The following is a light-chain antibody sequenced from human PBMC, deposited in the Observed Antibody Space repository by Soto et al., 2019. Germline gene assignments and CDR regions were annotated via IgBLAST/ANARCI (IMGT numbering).Light chain of an antibody. Sequence: DIQMTQPPSTLSGSVGDRVTITCRASQTISSWLAWYQQKPGKAPKLLIYKASTLKSGVPSRFSGSGSGTEFTLTISSLQPDDFATYYCQHYNSYSEAFGQGTKVEL. CDR1: QTISSW. V-gene: IGKV1-5*03. J-gene: IGKJ1*01. CDR3: QHYNSYSEA. CDR2: KAS.